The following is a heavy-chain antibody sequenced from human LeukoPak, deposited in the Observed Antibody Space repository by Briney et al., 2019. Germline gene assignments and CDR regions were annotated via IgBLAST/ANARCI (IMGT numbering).Heavy chain of an antibody. CDR1: AGSISSYD. D-gene: IGHD6-19*01. V-gene: IGHV4-59*01. Sequence: SQTLSLTCTLSAGSISSYDWSWIRHFPGKGLEWIGYIHYSASINYNPSLKSRVTMSIDTSKNQSSLNLTSVTAGDTAVYYCARDTSGWYFNLWGRGTLVTVSS. CDR2: IHYSASI. J-gene: IGHJ2*01. CDR3: ARDTSGWYFNL.